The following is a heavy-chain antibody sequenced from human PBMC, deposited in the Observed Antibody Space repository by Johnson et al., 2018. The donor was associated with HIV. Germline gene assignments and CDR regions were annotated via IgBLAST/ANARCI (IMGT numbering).Heavy chain of an antibody. D-gene: IGHD6-19*01. CDR1: GFTFGDYA. Sequence: VQLVESGGGLVQPGRSLRLSCTASGFTFGDYAMNWFRQAPGKGLEWVGFIRSKAYGGTREYAASVKGRFTLSRDDSKSIAYLQMNSLKTGDTAVYYCTTVLAGTNSFGIWGQGTMVTVSS. V-gene: IGHV3-49*03. CDR2: IRSKAYGGTR. CDR3: TTVLAGTNSFGI. J-gene: IGHJ3*02.